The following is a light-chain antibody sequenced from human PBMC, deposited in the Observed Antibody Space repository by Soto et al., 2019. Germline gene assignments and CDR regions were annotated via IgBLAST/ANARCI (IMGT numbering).Light chain of an antibody. Sequence: VLTQPPSVSGAPGQRVTISCTGSSSNFGAGYDVHWYQQLPGTAPKVLIYGNSNRPSGVPDRFSGSKSGTSASLAITGLQAEDEADYYCQSYDSSLSGYVFGTGTKVTVL. CDR1: SSNFGAGYD. CDR2: GNS. J-gene: IGLJ1*01. CDR3: QSYDSSLSGYV. V-gene: IGLV1-40*01.